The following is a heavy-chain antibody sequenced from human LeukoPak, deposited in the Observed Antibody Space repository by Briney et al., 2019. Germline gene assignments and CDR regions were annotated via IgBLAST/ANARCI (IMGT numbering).Heavy chain of an antibody. V-gene: IGHV1-46*01. Sequence: ASVKVSCKASGYTFTSYYMHWVRQAPGQGLEWMGIINPSGGSTSYAQKFQGRVTMSVDTSKNQFSLKLSSVTAADTAVYYCATDGETIAARGWFDPWGQETLVTASS. D-gene: IGHD6-6*01. CDR1: GYTFTSYY. CDR2: INPSGGST. CDR3: ATDGETIAARGWFDP. J-gene: IGHJ5*02.